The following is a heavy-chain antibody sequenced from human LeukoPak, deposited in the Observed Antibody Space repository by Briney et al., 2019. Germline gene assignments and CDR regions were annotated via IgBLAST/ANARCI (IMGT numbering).Heavy chain of an antibody. CDR2: IYHSEST. V-gene: IGHV4-30-2*01. D-gene: IGHD1-7*01. Sequence: PSETLSLTCAVSGGSISSGGYSWSWIRQPPGKGLEWIGYIYHSESTYYNPSLKSRVTISVDRSKNQFSLKLSSVTAADTAVYYCARVVKLRWFDPWGQGTLVTVSS. CDR3: ARVVKLRWFDP. J-gene: IGHJ5*02. CDR1: GGSISSGGYS.